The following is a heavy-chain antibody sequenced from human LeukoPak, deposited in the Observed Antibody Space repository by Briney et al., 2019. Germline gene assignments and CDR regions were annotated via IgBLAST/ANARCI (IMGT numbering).Heavy chain of an antibody. CDR3: AKHRYCSSTSCYWEYFQH. D-gene: IGHD2-2*01. CDR2: ISGSGGST. Sequence: GGSLRLSCAASGFTFSSYAMSWVRQAPGKGLEWVSAISGSGGSTHYADSVKGRFTISRDNSKNTLYLQMNSLRAEDTAVYYCAKHRYCSSTSCYWEYFQHWGQGTLVTVSS. V-gene: IGHV3-23*01. J-gene: IGHJ1*01. CDR1: GFTFSSYA.